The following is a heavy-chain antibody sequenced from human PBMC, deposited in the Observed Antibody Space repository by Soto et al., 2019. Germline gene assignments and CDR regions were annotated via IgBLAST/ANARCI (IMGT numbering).Heavy chain of an antibody. Sequence: QLQLLESGGDLVQPGGSLRLSCAASGFTVSGNDLSWIRQAPGKGLEWVSSIGSSGRAIYYADSVKGRFTISRDNTKDSLYLHMSSLRAEDTAIYYCASHHSSGWLYFDSWGQGTLVTVSS. V-gene: IGHV3-11*01. J-gene: IGHJ4*02. CDR1: GFTVSGND. D-gene: IGHD6-19*01. CDR3: ASHHSSGWLYFDS. CDR2: IGSSGRAI.